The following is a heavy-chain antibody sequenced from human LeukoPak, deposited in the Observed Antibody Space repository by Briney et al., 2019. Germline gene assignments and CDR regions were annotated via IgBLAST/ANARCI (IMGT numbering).Heavy chain of an antibody. CDR2: ISAYNGNT. CDR3: ARGQTGYSSSWPFDY. CDR1: GYTFTSYG. Sequence: GASVKVSCKASGYTFTSYGISWVRQAPGQGLEWMGWISAYNGNTNYAQKLQGRVTMTTDTSTSTAYMELRSLRSDDTAVYYCARGQTGYSSSWPFDYWGQGTLVTVSS. D-gene: IGHD6-13*01. J-gene: IGHJ4*02. V-gene: IGHV1-18*01.